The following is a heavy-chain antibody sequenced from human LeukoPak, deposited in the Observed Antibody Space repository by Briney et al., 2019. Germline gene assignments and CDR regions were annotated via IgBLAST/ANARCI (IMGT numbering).Heavy chain of an antibody. CDR3: ARDCPFLGSACYFDY. J-gene: IGHJ4*02. CDR1: GCTFTIYG. Sequence: ASVKVSCKASGCTFTIYGITWVRQAPGQGLEWMGWISTYNGNTNYAQKLQGRVTMTTDTSTSTAYMELRSLGSDDTAVYYCARDCPFLGSACYFDYWGQGTLVTVSS. CDR2: ISTYNGNT. D-gene: IGHD2-15*01. V-gene: IGHV1-18*01.